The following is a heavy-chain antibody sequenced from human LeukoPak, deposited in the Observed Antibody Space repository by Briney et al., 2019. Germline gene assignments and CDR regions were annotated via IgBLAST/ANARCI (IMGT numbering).Heavy chain of an antibody. CDR1: GFTFDDYA. V-gene: IGHV3-9*03. J-gene: IGHJ4*02. Sequence: GRSLRLSCAASGFTFDDYAMHWVRQAPGKGLEWVSGISWNSGSIGYADSVKGRFTISRDNAKNSLYLQMNSLRAEDMALYYCAKDCGDYFLGFDYWGQGTLVTVSS. CDR3: AKDCGDYFLGFDY. CDR2: ISWNSGSI. D-gene: IGHD4-17*01.